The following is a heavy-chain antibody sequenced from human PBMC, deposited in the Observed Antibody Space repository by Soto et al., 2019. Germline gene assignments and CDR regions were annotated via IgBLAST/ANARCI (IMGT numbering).Heavy chain of an antibody. Sequence: ESLKISCKGSGYSFTSYWIGWVRQMPGKGLEWMGIIYPGDSDTRYSPSFQGQVTISADKSISTAYLQWSSLKASDTAMYYCARLSMDILTGKYYYYYGMDVWGQGTTVTVSS. CDR3: ARLSMDILTGKYYYYYGMDV. V-gene: IGHV5-51*01. D-gene: IGHD3-9*01. CDR2: IYPGDSDT. J-gene: IGHJ6*02. CDR1: GYSFTSYW.